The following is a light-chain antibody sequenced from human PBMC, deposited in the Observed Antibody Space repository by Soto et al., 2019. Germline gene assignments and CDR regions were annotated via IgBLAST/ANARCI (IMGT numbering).Light chain of an antibody. Sequence: DIQMTQSPSSLSASVGARFTITCRASQGIRNDLGWYKQKQGKAPKXXIYAASSLQSGVPSRFSGSGSGTEFTLTISSLKPEDFETYYSLQHNSYPLTFGGGTKVDIK. J-gene: IGKJ4*01. CDR1: QGIRND. V-gene: IGKV1-17*01. CDR2: AAS. CDR3: LQHNSYPLT.